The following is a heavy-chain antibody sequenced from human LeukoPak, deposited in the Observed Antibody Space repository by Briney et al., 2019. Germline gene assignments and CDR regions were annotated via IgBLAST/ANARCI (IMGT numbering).Heavy chain of an antibody. D-gene: IGHD5-12*01. V-gene: IGHV3-23*01. CDR1: GLTFSSYA. CDR3: ANLGAGSGYDYVRTFDY. CDR2: ISGSGGST. J-gene: IGHJ4*02. Sequence: GGSLRLSCAASGLTFSSYAMSWVRQAPGKGLEWVSAISGSGGSTYYADSVKGRFTISRDNSKNTLYLQMNSLRAEDTAVYYCANLGAGSGYDYVRTFDYWGQGTLVTVSS.